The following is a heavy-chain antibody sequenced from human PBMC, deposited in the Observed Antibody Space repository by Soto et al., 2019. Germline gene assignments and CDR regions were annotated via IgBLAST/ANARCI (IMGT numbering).Heavy chain of an antibody. CDR3: AKGYDFWSGPP. J-gene: IGHJ5*02. Sequence: GGSLRLSCAASGFTFDDYAMHWVRQAPGKGLEWVSGISWNSGSIGYADSVKGRFTISRDNAKNSLYLQMNSLRAEDTALYYCAKGYDFWSGPPWGQGTLVTVSS. CDR2: ISWNSGSI. D-gene: IGHD3-3*01. CDR1: GFTFDDYA. V-gene: IGHV3-9*01.